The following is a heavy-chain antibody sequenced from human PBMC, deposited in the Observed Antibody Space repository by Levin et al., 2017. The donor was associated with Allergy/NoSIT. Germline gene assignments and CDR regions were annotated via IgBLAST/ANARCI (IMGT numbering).Heavy chain of an antibody. Sequence: GGSLRLSCAASGFTFSSYAMHWVRQAPGKGLEWVAVVSYDGSNKYYADSVKGRFTISRDNSKNTLSLQMNSLRAEDTAVYYCGRGQKRAAESGVDYWGQGALVTVSS. CDR1: GFTFSSYA. CDR3: GRGQKRAAESGVDY. CDR2: VSYDGSNK. J-gene: IGHJ4*02. V-gene: IGHV3-30*04. D-gene: IGHD6-13*01.